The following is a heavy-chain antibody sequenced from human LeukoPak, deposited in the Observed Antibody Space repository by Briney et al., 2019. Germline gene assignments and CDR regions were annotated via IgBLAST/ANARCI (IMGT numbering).Heavy chain of an antibody. CDR2: ISDSGGGT. CDR3: AKGDSTVPATRRYDY. D-gene: IGHD2-15*01. Sequence: GGSLRLSCAASGFTFSSYAMSWVRQAPGKGLEWVSPISDSGGGTYYTDSVKGRFTISRDNSKNTLYLQMSSLRAEDTAVYYCAKGDSTVPATRRYDYWGQGTLVTVSS. CDR1: GFTFSSYA. V-gene: IGHV3-23*01. J-gene: IGHJ4*02.